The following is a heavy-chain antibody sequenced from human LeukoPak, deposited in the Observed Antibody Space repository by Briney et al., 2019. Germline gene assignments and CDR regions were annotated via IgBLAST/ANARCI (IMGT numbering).Heavy chain of an antibody. CDR2: ISGSGGAT. J-gene: IGHJ2*01. CDR1: DFTFSIYA. V-gene: IGHV3-23*01. CDR3: AKKRVITTPDAIDWYFDL. Sequence: GGSLRLSCAASDFTFSIYAMSWVRQAPGKGLEWVSAISGSGGATYYADSVKGRFTISRDNSENTLFLQMNNLGAEDTALYYCAKKRVITTPDAIDWYFDLWGRGTLVTVSS. D-gene: IGHD1-1*01.